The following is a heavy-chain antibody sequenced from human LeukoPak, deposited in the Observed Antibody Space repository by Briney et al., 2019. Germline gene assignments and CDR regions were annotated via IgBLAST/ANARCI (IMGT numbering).Heavy chain of an antibody. CDR2: INPNNGGT. CDR3: ARGGEVGATYY. J-gene: IGHJ4*02. V-gene: IGHV1-2*02. CDR1: GYTLTGYY. Sequence: ASVKVSCKASGYTLTGYYIHWVRQAPGQGLEWMGWINPNNGGTHYAQKFQGRVTMTRDTSISAAYMELSRLRSDDTAVYYCARGGEVGATYYWGQGTLVTVSS. D-gene: IGHD1-26*01.